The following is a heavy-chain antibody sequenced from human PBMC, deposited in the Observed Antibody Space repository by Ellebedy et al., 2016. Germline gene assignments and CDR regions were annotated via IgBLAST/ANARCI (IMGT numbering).Heavy chain of an antibody. CDR1: GYTFTSYY. Sequence: ASVKVSCKASGYTFTSYYMHWVRQAPGQGLEWMGIINPSGGRTSYAQKFQGRVTMTRDPSTSTVYMELSSLRSEDTAVYYCARDKVVVGATYPRSAYYYYGMDVWGQGTTVTVSS. J-gene: IGHJ6*02. V-gene: IGHV1-46*01. CDR2: INPSGGRT. D-gene: IGHD1-26*01. CDR3: ARDKVVVGATYPRSAYYYYGMDV.